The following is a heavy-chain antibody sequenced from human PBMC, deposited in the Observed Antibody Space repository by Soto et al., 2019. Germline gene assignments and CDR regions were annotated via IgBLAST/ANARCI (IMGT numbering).Heavy chain of an antibody. Sequence: EVQLLESGGGLVQPGGSLRLSCAASGFTFSSYAMSWVRQAPGKGLEWVSAISGSGGSTYYADSVKGRFTISRDNSKNTLYLQMNILRAEDTAVYYCAKDQGVAIQSYAPFDYWGQGTLVTVSS. CDR1: GFTFSSYA. CDR3: AKDQGVAIQSYAPFDY. D-gene: IGHD2-21*01. V-gene: IGHV3-23*01. J-gene: IGHJ4*02. CDR2: ISGSGGST.